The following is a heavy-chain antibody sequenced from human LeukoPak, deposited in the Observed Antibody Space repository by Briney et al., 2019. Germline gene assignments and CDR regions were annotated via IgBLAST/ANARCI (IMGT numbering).Heavy chain of an antibody. CDR1: GYTFTSYG. Sequence: ASVKVSCKASGYTFTSYGISWVRQAPGQGLEWMGWISAYNGNTNYAQKFQGRVTMTRDTSISTAYMELSRLRSDDTAVYYCARDSAGTVYYYYMDVWGKGTTVTVSS. D-gene: IGHD2-15*01. CDR3: ARDSAGTVYYYYMDV. J-gene: IGHJ6*03. CDR2: ISAYNGNT. V-gene: IGHV1-18*01.